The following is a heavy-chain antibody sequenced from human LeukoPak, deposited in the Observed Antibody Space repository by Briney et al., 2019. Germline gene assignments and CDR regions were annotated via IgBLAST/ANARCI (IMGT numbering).Heavy chain of an antibody. CDR1: GGSISSSSYY. Sequence: PSEALSLTCTVSGGSISSSSYYWGWIRQPPGKGLEWIGSIYYSGSTYYNPSLKSRVTISVDTSKNQFSLKLSSVTAADTAVYYCATISFLIAVAELDYWGQGTLVTVSS. J-gene: IGHJ4*02. CDR3: ATISFLIAVAELDY. CDR2: IYYSGST. V-gene: IGHV4-39*07. D-gene: IGHD6-19*01.